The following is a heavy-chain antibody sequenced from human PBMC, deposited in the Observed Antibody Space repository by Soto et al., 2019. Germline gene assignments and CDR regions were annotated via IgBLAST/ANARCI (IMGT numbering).Heavy chain of an antibody. CDR2: IYHSGTF. CDR1: GGSISGAGYS. J-gene: IGHJ6*02. Sequence: SETLSLTCAVSGGSISGAGYSWSWIRQPPGGGLEWIGYIYHSGTFLKHPSLKTRLTMSLDRSNNQFSLTLSSVTAADTAVYYCARGIYCSSTSCYGGYYYGMDVWGQGTTVTVSS. D-gene: IGHD2-2*01. CDR3: ARGIYCSSTSCYGGYYYGMDV. V-gene: IGHV4-30-2*01.